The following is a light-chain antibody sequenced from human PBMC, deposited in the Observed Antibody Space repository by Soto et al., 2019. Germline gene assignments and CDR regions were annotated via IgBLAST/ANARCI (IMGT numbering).Light chain of an antibody. J-gene: IGKJ3*01. CDR3: QQYDNLIT. CDR1: QDISNY. CDR2: DAS. Sequence: IQMTQSPSSLSASVGDRVTITCQASQDISNYLNWYQQKPGKAPKLLIYDASNLETGVPSRFSGSGSGTDFTFTISSLQPEDIATYYCQQYDNLITFGPGTKVDI. V-gene: IGKV1-33*01.